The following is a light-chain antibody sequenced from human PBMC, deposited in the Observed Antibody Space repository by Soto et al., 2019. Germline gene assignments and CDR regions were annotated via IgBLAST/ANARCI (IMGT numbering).Light chain of an antibody. V-gene: IGLV2-14*01. CDR1: SSDVGGYNY. CDR3: SSYTSSSRYV. Sequence: QSALTQPASVSGSPGQSITISCTGTSSDVGGYNYVSWHQQHPGKAPKLMIYDVSNRPSGVSNRFSGSKSGNTASLTISGLQAEDEADYYCSSYTSSSRYVFGTGTKLTVL. J-gene: IGLJ1*01. CDR2: DVS.